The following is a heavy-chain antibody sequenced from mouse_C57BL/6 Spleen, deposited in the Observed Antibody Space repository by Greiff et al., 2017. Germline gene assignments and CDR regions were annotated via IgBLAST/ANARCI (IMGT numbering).Heavy chain of an antibody. V-gene: IGHV1-74*01. Sequence: QVQLQQPGAELVKPGASVKVSCKASGYTFTSYWMHWVKQRPGQGLEWIGRIHPSDSDTNYNQKFKGKATLTVDKSSSAAYMQLSSLTSEDSAVYYCAGGYGNYEVYFDYWGQGTTLTVSS. J-gene: IGHJ2*01. CDR1: GYTFTSYW. D-gene: IGHD2-1*01. CDR3: AGGYGNYEVYFDY. CDR2: IHPSDSDT.